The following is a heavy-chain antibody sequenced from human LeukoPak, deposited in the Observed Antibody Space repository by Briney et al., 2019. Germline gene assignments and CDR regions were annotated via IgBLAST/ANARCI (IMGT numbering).Heavy chain of an antibody. J-gene: IGHJ4*02. CDR1: GFTFSSYA. V-gene: IGHV3-23*01. CDR3: AKDRVYYDSSGYFDC. CDR2: ISGSGGST. D-gene: IGHD3-22*01. Sequence: GGSLRLSCAASGFTFSSYAMSWVRQAPGKGLEWVSAISGSGGSTYYADSVKGRFTISRDNSKNTLYLQMNSLRAEDTAVYYCAKDRVYYDSSGYFDCWGQGTLVTVSS.